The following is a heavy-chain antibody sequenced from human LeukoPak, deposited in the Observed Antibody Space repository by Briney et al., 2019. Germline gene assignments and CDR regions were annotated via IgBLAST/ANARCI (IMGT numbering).Heavy chain of an antibody. J-gene: IGHJ4*02. Sequence: ASVKVSCKASGYTFTSYYMHWVRQAPGQGLEWMGIINPSGGSTSYAQKFQGRVTMTRDMSTSTVYMELSSLRSEDTAVYYCARETEMATRAEDHWGQGTLVTVSS. D-gene: IGHD5-24*01. V-gene: IGHV1-46*01. CDR1: GYTFTSYY. CDR3: ARETEMATRAEDH. CDR2: INPSGGST.